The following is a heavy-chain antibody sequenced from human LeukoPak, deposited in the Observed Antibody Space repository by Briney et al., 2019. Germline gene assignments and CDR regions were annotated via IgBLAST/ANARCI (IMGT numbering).Heavy chain of an antibody. CDR1: GFTFSSYG. CDR2: ISYDGSNK. V-gene: IGHV3-30*18. CDR3: AKDQSNGDYYYYGMDV. Sequence: TGGSLRLSCAASGFTFSSYGMHWVRQAPGKGLEWVAVISYDGSNKYYADSVKGRFTISRDNSKNTLYLQMNSLRAEDTAVYYCAKDQSNGDYYYYGMDVWGQGTTVTVSS. D-gene: IGHD2-8*01. J-gene: IGHJ6*02.